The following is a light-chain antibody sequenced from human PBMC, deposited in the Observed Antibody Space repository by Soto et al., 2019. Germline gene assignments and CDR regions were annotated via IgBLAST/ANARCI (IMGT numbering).Light chain of an antibody. CDR1: QSDSSTY. CDR2: GAS. CDR3: EQYGSSPRT. Sequence: EVVLTQSPGTLSLSPGERATLSCRASQSDSSTYLAWYQQRPGQAPRLLIYGASNRATGIPDRFSGSGSGTDFTLTISSLEPEDCAVYYCEQYGSSPRTFGQGTKVDI. J-gene: IGKJ1*01. V-gene: IGKV3-20*01.